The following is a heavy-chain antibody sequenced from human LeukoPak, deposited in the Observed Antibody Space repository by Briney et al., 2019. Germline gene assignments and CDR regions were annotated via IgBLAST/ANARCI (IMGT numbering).Heavy chain of an antibody. Sequence: PGGSLRLSCAASGFTFSSYAMHWVRQAPGKGLEWVAVISYDGSNKYYADSVKGRFTISRDNSKNTLYLQMNSLRAEDTAVYYCARDRKWELGDHDAFDIWGQGTMVTVSS. D-gene: IGHD1-26*01. CDR1: GFTFSSYA. CDR2: ISYDGSNK. V-gene: IGHV3-30-3*01. J-gene: IGHJ3*02. CDR3: ARDRKWELGDHDAFDI.